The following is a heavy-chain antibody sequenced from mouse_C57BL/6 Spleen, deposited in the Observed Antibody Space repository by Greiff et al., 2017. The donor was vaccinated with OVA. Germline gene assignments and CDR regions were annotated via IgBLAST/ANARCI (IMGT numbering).Heavy chain of an antibody. J-gene: IGHJ2*01. V-gene: IGHV1-5*01. D-gene: IGHD3-2*02. CDR3: TKGTAQATNYFDY. Sequence: VHVKQSGTVLARPGASVKMSCKTSGYTFTSYWMHWVKQRPGQGLEWIGAIYPGNSDTSYNQKFKGKAKLTAVTSASTAYMELSSLTNEDSAVYYCTKGTAQATNYFDYWGQGTTLTVSS. CDR1: GYTFTSYW. CDR2: IYPGNSDT.